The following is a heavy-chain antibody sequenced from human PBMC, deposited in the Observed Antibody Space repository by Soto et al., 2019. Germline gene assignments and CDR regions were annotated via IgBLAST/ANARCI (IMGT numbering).Heavy chain of an antibody. CDR2: MNPNSGNT. V-gene: IGHV1-8*01. J-gene: IGHJ6*03. CDR3: AREGYDFWSGYAYYYMDV. CDR1: GYTFTSYD. D-gene: IGHD3-3*01. Sequence: ASVKVSCKASGYTFTSYDINWVRQATGQGLEWMGWMNPNSGNTGYAQKFQGRATMTRNTSLSTAYMELSSLRSEDTAVYYCAREGYDFWSGYAYYYMDVWGKGTTVTVSS.